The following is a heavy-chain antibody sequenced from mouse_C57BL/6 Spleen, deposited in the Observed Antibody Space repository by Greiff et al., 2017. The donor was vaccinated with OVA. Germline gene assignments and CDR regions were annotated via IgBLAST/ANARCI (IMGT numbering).Heavy chain of an antibody. CDR1: GYTFTDYY. Sequence: VQLKESGPVLVKPGASVKMSCKASGYTFTDYYMNWVKQSHGKSLEWIGVINPYNGGTSYNQKFKGKATLTVDKSSSTAYMELNSLTSEDSAVYYCARHPITTVVATGYFDVWGTGTTVTVSS. CDR2: INPYNGGT. V-gene: IGHV1-19*01. D-gene: IGHD1-1*01. J-gene: IGHJ1*03. CDR3: ARHPITTVVATGYFDV.